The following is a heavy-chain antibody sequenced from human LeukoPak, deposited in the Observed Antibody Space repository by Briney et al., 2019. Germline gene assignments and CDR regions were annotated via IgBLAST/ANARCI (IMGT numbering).Heavy chain of an antibody. Sequence: PSETLSLTCTVSGGSISSYYWSWIRQPPGKGLEWIGYFYYSGSTNYNPSLKSQVTISLDTSKNQFSLKLSSVTAADTAVYFCARGPYSYDSSGAFDIWGQGTMVAVSS. D-gene: IGHD3-22*01. CDR1: GGSISSYY. CDR3: ARGPYSYDSSGAFDI. J-gene: IGHJ3*02. CDR2: FYYSGST. V-gene: IGHV4-59*08.